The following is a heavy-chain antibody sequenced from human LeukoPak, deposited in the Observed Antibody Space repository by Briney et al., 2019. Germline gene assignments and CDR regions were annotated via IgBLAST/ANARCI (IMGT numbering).Heavy chain of an antibody. D-gene: IGHD5-18*01. CDR1: GFTFNNYG. Sequence: GGSLRLSCAASGFTFNNYGVHWVRQAPGKGLEWVAVISYDGRNIHYPDSVKGRFTISRDISTDTLWLQMDSLRTEDTAVYYCASPGYSYGYSFFDYWGQGTLVTVSS. CDR2: ISYDGRNI. V-gene: IGHV3-30*03. J-gene: IGHJ4*02. CDR3: ASPGYSYGYSFFDY.